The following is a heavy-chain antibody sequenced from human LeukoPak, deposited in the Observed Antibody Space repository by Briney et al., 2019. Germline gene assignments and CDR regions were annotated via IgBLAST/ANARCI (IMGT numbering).Heavy chain of an antibody. V-gene: IGHV3-21*01. D-gene: IGHD3-22*01. CDR3: ARAGYGYYYDSSGRSPADY. CDR2: ISSSSSYI. Sequence: GGSLRLSCAASGFTFSSYSMNWVRQAPGEGLEWVSSISSSSSYIYYADSVKGRFTISRDNAKNSLYLQLNSLRAEDTAVYYCARAGYGYYYDSSGRSPADYWGQGTLVTVSS. J-gene: IGHJ4*02. CDR1: GFTFSSYS.